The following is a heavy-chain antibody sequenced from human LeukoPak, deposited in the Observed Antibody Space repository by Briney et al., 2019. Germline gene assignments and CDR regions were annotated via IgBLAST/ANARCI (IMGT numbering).Heavy chain of an antibody. CDR3: ARVPYYYGSGSYYPYFDY. CDR2: INRDGSST. V-gene: IGHV3-74*01. D-gene: IGHD3-10*01. J-gene: IGHJ4*02. Sequence: GWSLRLSCTASGFTFSSYWMHWVRQAPAEGRVWVSRINRDGSSTSYADSVKGRFTISRDNAKNTLYLQMNSLRAEDTAVYYCARVPYYYGSGSYYPYFDYWGQGTLVTVSS. CDR1: GFTFSSYW.